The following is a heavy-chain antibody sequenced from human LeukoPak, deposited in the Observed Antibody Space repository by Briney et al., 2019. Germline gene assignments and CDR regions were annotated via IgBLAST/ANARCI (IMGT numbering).Heavy chain of an antibody. D-gene: IGHD1/OR15-1a*01. Sequence: GESLRLSCAASGFIVSSDYMNWVRQAPGKGLEWVSVIYNSGATYYADSVKGRFTISRGNSKNTLYLQMNSLRVEDTAVYYCARGNNYWGQGTLVTVSS. CDR3: ARGNNY. V-gene: IGHV3-53*01. CDR2: IYNSGAT. J-gene: IGHJ4*02. CDR1: GFIVSSDY.